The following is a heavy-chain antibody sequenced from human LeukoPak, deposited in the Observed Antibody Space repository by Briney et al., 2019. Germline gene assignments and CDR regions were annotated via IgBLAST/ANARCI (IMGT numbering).Heavy chain of an antibody. CDR1: GFTFSSYW. CDR3: ASLVVTDNWAFDI. J-gene: IGHJ3*02. Sequence: GGSLRLSCGASGFTFSSYWMHWVRQAPGEGLVWVSRINNDASSTSYADSVKGRFTISRDNAKNTLYLQMNSLRAGDTAVYYCASLVVTDNWAFDIWGQGTMVIVSS. CDR2: INNDASST. D-gene: IGHD2-21*02. V-gene: IGHV3-74*01.